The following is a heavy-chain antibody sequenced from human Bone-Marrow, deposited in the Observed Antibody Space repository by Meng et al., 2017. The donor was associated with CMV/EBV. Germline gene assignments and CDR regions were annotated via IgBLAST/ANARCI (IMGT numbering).Heavy chain of an antibody. V-gene: IGHV1-2*02. CDR3: ARGAFLGYSGYDFDY. CDR2: INPNSGGT. Sequence: ASVKVSCKASGYTFTGYYMHWVRQAPGQGLEWMGWINPNSGGTNYAQKFQGRVTMTRDTSTSTAYMELRSLRSDDTAVYYCARGAFLGYSGYDFDYWGQGTLVTVSS. J-gene: IGHJ4*02. CDR1: GYTFTGYY. D-gene: IGHD5-12*01.